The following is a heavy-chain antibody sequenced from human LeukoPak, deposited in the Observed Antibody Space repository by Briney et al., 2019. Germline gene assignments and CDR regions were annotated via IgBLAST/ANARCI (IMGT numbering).Heavy chain of an antibody. D-gene: IGHD1-7*01. CDR1: GYTFTSYG. J-gene: IGHJ4*02. Sequence: GASVKVSCKASGYTFTSYGISWVRQAPGQGLDWMGWISAYNGNTNYAQKLQGRVTMTTDTSTSTAYMELRSLRSDDTAVYYCARGSITGTSSGPPQENDYWGQGTLVTVSS. CDR3: ARGSITGTSSGPPQENDY. CDR2: ISAYNGNT. V-gene: IGHV1-18*01.